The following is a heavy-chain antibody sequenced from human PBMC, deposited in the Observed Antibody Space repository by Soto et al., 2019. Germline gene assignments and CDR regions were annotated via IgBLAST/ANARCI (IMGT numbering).Heavy chain of an antibody. CDR3: ARGVYYDSRGYYFFF. CDR1: GGTFSRYA. J-gene: IGHJ4*02. CDR2: IVPMFGTA. V-gene: IGHV1-69*13. D-gene: IGHD3-22*01. Sequence: GASVKVSCKASGGTFSRYALSWVRQAPGQGPEWMGGIVPMFGTANYAQKFQGRVTITADESTSTAYMQSSSLRSEDTAVYYCARGVYYDSRGYYFFFWGQGTLVTVSS.